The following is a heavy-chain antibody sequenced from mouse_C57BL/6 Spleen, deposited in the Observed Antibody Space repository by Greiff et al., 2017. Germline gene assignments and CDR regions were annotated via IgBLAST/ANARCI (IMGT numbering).Heavy chain of an antibody. CDR2: ISAGGSYT. D-gene: IGHD2-3*01. Sequence: EVKLMESGGGLVKPGGSLKLSCAASGFTFSSYAMSWVRQTPEKRLEWVATISAGGSYTYYPDNVKGRFTISRDKAKNNLYLQMSHLTSEDTAVCYCARGLLLYYDMDYWGQGTSVTVSS. J-gene: IGHJ4*01. CDR3: ARGLLLYYDMDY. CDR1: GFTFSSYA. V-gene: IGHV5-4*03.